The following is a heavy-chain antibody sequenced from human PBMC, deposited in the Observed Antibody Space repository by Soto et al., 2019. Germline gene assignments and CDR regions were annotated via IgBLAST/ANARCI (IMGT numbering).Heavy chain of an antibody. CDR2: IIPIFGTA. V-gene: IGHV1-69*05. J-gene: IGHJ6*02. D-gene: IGHD2-15*01. Sequence: SVKVSCKASGGTFSSYAISWVRQAPGQGLEWMGGIIPIFGTANYAQKFQGRVTMTRNTSISTAYMELSSLRSEDTAVYYCARAKSVVVAATFRRKATQGGMDVWGQGTTVTVSS. CDR3: ARAKSVVVAATFRRKATQGGMDV. CDR1: GGTFSSYA.